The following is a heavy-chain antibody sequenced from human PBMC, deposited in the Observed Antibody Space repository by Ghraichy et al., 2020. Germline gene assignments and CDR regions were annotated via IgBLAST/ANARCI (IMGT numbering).Heavy chain of an antibody. V-gene: IGHV3-23*01. J-gene: IGHJ4*02. CDR2: ISGSGGST. CDR1: GFTFSSYA. D-gene: IGHD3-9*01. Sequence: GGSLRLSCAASGFTFSSYAMSWVRQAPGKGLEWVSAISGSGGSTYYADSVKGRFTISRDNSKNTLYLQMNSLRAEDTAVYYCAKDLGYYDILTGSRSILYYFDYWGQGTLVTVSS. CDR3: AKDLGYYDILTGSRSILYYFDY.